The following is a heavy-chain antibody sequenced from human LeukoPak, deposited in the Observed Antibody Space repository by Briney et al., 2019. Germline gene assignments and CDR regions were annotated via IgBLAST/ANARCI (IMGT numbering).Heavy chain of an antibody. Sequence: ASVKVSCKASGYTFTGYCMHWVRQAPGQGLEWMGWINPNSGGTNYAQKFQGRVTMTRDTSISTAYMELNRLRSDDTAVYYCARHDSSGSPYYYYYMDVWGKGTTVTVSS. D-gene: IGHD3-22*01. CDR1: GYTFTGYC. CDR2: INPNSGGT. CDR3: ARHDSSGSPYYYYYMDV. J-gene: IGHJ6*03. V-gene: IGHV1-2*02.